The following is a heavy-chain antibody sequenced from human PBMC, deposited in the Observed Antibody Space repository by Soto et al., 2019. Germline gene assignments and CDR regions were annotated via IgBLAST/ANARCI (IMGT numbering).Heavy chain of an antibody. CDR1: VFTFSSYW. V-gene: IGHV3-7*01. J-gene: IGHJ4*02. D-gene: IGHD3-10*01. Sequence: EVQLVESGGGLVQPGGSLRLSCAASVFTFSSYWMSWVRQAPGKGLEWVANIKQDGSEKYYVDSVKGRFTISRDNAKNSLYLQMNSLRAEDTAVYYCARDRYYGSRSPFVDYWGQGTLVTVSS. CDR3: ARDRYYGSRSPFVDY. CDR2: IKQDGSEK.